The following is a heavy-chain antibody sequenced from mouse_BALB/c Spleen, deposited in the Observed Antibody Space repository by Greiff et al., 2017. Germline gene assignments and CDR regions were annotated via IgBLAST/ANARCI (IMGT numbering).Heavy chain of an antibody. CDR3: TTLYYRYDGYAMDY. CDR2: INPSNGGT. V-gene: IGHV1S81*02. D-gene: IGHD2-14*01. Sequence: QVQLKESGAELVKPGASVKLSCKASGYTFTSYYMYWVKQRPGQGLEWIGEINPSNGGTNFNEKFKSKATLTVDKSSSTAYMQLSSLTSEDSAVYYCTTLYYRYDGYAMDYWGQGTSVTVSS. CDR1: GYTFTSYY. J-gene: IGHJ4*01.